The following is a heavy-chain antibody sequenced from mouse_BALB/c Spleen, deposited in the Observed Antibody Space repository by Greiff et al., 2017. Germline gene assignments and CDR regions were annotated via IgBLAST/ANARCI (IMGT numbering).Heavy chain of an antibody. CDR2: INPSNGYT. Sequence: QVQLVESGAELAKPGASVKLSCKASGYTFTSYWMHWVKQRPGQGLEWIGYINPSNGYTEYNQKFKDKATLTVDKSSSTAYMQLSSLTSEDSAVYYCAISTYYYSSSYYAMDYWGQGTSVTVSS. CDR1: GYTFTSYW. J-gene: IGHJ4*01. V-gene: IGHV1-7*01. CDR3: AISTYYYSSSYYAMDY. D-gene: IGHD1-1*01.